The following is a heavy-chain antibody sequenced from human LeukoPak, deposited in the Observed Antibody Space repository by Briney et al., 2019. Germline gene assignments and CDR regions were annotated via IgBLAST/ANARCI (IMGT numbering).Heavy chain of an antibody. CDR2: IYNSGST. J-gene: IGHJ4*02. D-gene: IGHD5-18*01. CDR1: GGSISTYY. Sequence: PSETLSLTCTVSGGSISTYYWSWIRQPPGKGLEWIGYIYNSGSTNYNPSLKSRVTISVDTSKNKFSLKLSSVTAADTAVYYCARGGCSYGYDDDSDYWGQGTLVTVSS. CDR3: ARGGCSYGYDDDSDY. V-gene: IGHV4-59*01.